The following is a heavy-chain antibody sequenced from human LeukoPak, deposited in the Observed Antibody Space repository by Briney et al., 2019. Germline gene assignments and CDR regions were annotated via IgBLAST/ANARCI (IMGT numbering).Heavy chain of an antibody. CDR2: IIPIFGTA. Sequence: SAKVSCKASGGTFSSYAISWVRQAPGQGLEWMGGIIPIFGTANYAQKFQGRVTITADESTSTAYTELSSLRSEDTAVYYCARAESVYDSSGYSVWGQGTLVTVSS. CDR3: ARAESVYDSSGYSV. CDR1: GGTFSSYA. J-gene: IGHJ4*02. V-gene: IGHV1-69*13. D-gene: IGHD3-22*01.